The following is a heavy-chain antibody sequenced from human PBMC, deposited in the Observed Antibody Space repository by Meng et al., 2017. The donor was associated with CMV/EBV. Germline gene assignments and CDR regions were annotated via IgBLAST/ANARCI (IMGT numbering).Heavy chain of an antibody. J-gene: IGHJ4*02. Sequence: ASVKVSCKASGYTFTGYYMHWVRQAPGQGLEWMGWINPNSGGTNYAQKFQGRVTMTRDTSISTAYMELSSLRSEDTAVYYCARALGAYYFDYWGQGTLVTVSS. V-gene: IGHV1-2*02. CDR2: INPNSGGT. CDR1: GYTFTGYY. CDR3: ARALGAYYFDY.